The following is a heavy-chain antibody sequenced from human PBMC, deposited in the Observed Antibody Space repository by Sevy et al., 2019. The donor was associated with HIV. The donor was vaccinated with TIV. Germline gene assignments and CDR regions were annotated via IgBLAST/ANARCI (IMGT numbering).Heavy chain of an antibody. V-gene: IGHV3-15*01. D-gene: IGHD1-26*01. Sequence: GGSLRLSCAASGFTFSNAWMSWVRQAPGKGLEWVGRIKSKTDGGTTDYAAPVKGRFTISRDDSKNTLYLQMNSLKTEDTVIYYCTTDSKKRALSELLDYWGQGTLVTVSS. CDR3: TTDSKKRALSELLDY. CDR1: GFTFSNAW. J-gene: IGHJ4*02. CDR2: IKSKTDGGTT.